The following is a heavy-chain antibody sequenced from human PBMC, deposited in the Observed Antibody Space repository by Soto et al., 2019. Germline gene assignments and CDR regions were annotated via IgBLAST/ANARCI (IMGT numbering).Heavy chain of an antibody. CDR2: IYYSGST. Sequence: SETLSLTCTVSGGSISSGGYYLRWIRQHPGKGLEWIGYIYYSGSTYYNPSLKSRVTISVDTSKNQFSLKLSSVTAADTAAYYCAREAVGYCSSTSCYQGYYYYMDVWGKGTTVTVSS. V-gene: IGHV4-31*03. CDR1: GGSISSGGYY. CDR3: AREAVGYCSSTSCYQGYYYYMDV. D-gene: IGHD2-2*01. J-gene: IGHJ6*03.